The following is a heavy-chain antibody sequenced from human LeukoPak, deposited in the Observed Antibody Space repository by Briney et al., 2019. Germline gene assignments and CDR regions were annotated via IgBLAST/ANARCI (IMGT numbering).Heavy chain of an antibody. CDR2: INHSGST. D-gene: IGHD3-22*01. CDR1: GGSFSGYY. CDR3: ARDPYYYDSSGYYYDY. J-gene: IGHJ4*02. V-gene: IGHV4-34*01. Sequence: PSETLSLTCAVYGGSFSGYYWSWIRQPPGKGLEWIWEINHSGSTNYNPSLKSRVTISVDTSKNQFSLKLSSVTAADTTVYYCARDPYYYDSSGYYYDYWGQGTLVTVSS.